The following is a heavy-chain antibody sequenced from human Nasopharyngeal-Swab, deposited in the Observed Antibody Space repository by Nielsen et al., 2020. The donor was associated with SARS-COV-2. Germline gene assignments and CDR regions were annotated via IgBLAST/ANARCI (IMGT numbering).Heavy chain of an antibody. Sequence: GASLRLSCPASGFTFSSYAMSWVRQAPGKGLEWVSAISGSGGSTYYADSVKGRFTISRDNSKNTLYLQMNSLRAEDTAVYYCAKDIAAYISGNWFDPWGQGTLVTVSS. CDR2: ISGSGGST. J-gene: IGHJ5*02. CDR3: AKDIAAYISGNWFDP. CDR1: GFTFSSYA. V-gene: IGHV3-23*01. D-gene: IGHD6-6*01.